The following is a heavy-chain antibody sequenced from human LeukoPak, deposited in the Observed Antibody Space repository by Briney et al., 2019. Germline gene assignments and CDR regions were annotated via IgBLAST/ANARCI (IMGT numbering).Heavy chain of an antibody. D-gene: IGHD3-9*01. J-gene: IGHJ4*02. CDR3: ARSPGLQYFDWLLMGYYFDY. CDR1: GYTFTSYG. V-gene: IGHV1-18*01. Sequence: ASVKVSCKASGYTFTSYGISWVRQAPGQGLEWMGWISAYNGNTNYAQKLQGRVTMTTDTSTSTAYMELRSLRSDDTAVYYCARSPGLQYFDWLLMGYYFDYWGQGTLVTVSS. CDR2: ISAYNGNT.